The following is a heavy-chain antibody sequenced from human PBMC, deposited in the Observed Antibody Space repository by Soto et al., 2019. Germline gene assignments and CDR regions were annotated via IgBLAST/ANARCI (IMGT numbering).Heavy chain of an antibody. CDR2: INHSGST. CDR3: ASALGYTYGHLPIDS. J-gene: IGHJ4*02. D-gene: IGHD5-18*01. V-gene: IGHV4-34*01. CDR1: GGSFSGYS. Sequence: SERLCLTSAGDGGSFSGYSSSGISQRPGKGVEWSGEINHSGSTNYNPSLKSRGTISVDASKNHVSLKLNSVAAADTAVDYCASALGYTYGHLPIDSWAQGX.